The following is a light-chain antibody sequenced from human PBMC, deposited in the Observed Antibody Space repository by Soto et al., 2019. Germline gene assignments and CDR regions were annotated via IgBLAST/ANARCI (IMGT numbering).Light chain of an antibody. J-gene: IGKJ1*01. V-gene: IGKV1-39*01. CDR3: QQYGSSPRT. CDR1: QDISSY. Sequence: IQMTQSPSSLSASVGDRVPITCQASQDISSYLNWYQQKPGKAPKLLIYAASSLQSGVPARFSGSGSGTDFTLTISRLEPEDFAVYYCQQYGSSPRTFGQGTKVDIK. CDR2: AAS.